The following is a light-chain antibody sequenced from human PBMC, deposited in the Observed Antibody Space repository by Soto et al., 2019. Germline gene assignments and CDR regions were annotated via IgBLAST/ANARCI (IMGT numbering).Light chain of an antibody. V-gene: IGKV3-15*01. CDR3: QQYGSSPPSVT. Sequence: EIVMTQSPATLSVSPGERTTLSCRASQSVSRILAWYQQKPGQAPRLLIYGASTRATGIPVRFSGSGSGTEFTLTISRLEPEDFAVYYCQQYGSSPPSVTFGQGTRLEIK. J-gene: IGKJ5*01. CDR1: QSVSRI. CDR2: GAS.